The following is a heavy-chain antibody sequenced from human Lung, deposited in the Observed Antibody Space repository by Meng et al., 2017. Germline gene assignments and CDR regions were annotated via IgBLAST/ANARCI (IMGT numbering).Heavy chain of an antibody. Sequence: QVARGESGGGVVQPGRSLRLSCAASGFTFSSYGMHWVRQAPGKGLEWVAVIWYDGSNKYYADSVKGRFTISRDNSKNTLYLQMNSLRAEDTAVYYCARDPTGKIELDDYFDYWGQGTLVTVAS. J-gene: IGHJ4*02. CDR3: ARDPTGKIELDDYFDY. D-gene: IGHD5-18*01. V-gene: IGHV3-33*01. CDR1: GFTFSSYG. CDR2: IWYDGSNK.